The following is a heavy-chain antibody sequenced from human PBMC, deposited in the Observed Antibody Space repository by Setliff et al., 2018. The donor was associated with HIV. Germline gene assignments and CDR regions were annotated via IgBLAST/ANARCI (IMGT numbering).Heavy chain of an antibody. CDR3: TKDGDYFNWDDDAFDI. CDR1: GFTFSAHG. J-gene: IGHJ3*02. Sequence: QPGGSLRLSCAASGFTFSAHGMHWVRQAPGKGLEWVAFINYDVTYEHYADSVKDRVTISRDNSKDTLYLQMNSLIEEDTAVYYCTKDGDYFNWDDDAFDIWGQGTMVTVSS. D-gene: IGHD1-1*01. V-gene: IGHV3-30*02. CDR2: INYDVTYE.